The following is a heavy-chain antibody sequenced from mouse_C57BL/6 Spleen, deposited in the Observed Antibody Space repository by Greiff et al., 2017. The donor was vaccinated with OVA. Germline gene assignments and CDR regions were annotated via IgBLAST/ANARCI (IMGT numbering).Heavy chain of an antibody. J-gene: IGHJ3*01. V-gene: IGHV9-1*01. CDR3: VPNDSSAY. D-gene: IGHD2-12*01. CDR1: GYTFTEYP. CDR2: LYTDPGEP. Sequence: LVESGPELKKPGETVKISCKASGYTFTEYPMHWVKQAPGKGFKWMGMLYTDPGEPTYAEEFQGRFAFSLETSARTAYLQINNLKNEDTATYFCVPNDSSAYWGQGTLVTVSA.